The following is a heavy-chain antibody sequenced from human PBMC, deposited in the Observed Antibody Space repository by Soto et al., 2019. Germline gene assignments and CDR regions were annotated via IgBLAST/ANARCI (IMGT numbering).Heavy chain of an antibody. V-gene: IGHV3-21*06. CDR2: ISTGGAYM. CDR1: GLTFRNYN. J-gene: IGHJ4*02. CDR3: ARDIASPGGDYFDS. D-gene: IGHD2-21*01. Sequence: EVQLVESGGGLVKAGGSLRLFCTASGLTFRNYNMNWVRQAPGKGLVWVSSISTGGAYMFYADSVKGRFTISRDNAQNSLFLQIDSPRAEDTAVYYCARDIASPGGDYFDSWGQGTLVTVSS.